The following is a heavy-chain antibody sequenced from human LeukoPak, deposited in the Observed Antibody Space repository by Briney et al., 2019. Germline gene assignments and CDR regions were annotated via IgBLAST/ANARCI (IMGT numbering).Heavy chain of an antibody. V-gene: IGHV3-64*01. CDR2: ISGNGGST. D-gene: IGHD6-13*01. J-gene: IGHJ4*02. Sequence: GGSQRLSCAASGYPCSSYAMHWVRQAPGKGLEYVSAISGNGGSTYYANSVKGRFTISRDNSKNTLYLQMGSLRAEDMAVYYCARGGRSSSSWYVIYWGQGTLVTVSS. CDR1: GYPCSSYA. CDR3: ARGGRSSSSWYVIY.